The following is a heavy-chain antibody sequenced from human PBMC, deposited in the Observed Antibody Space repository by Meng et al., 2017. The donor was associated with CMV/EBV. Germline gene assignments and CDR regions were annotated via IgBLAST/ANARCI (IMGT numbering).Heavy chain of an antibody. Sequence: GGSLRLSCAASGFTFDDYAMHWVRQAPGKGLEWVSGISWNSGSIGYADSVKGRFTISRDNAKTSLYLQMNSLRAEDTDLYYCAKDNVRYCSSTSCFVNGMDVWGQGTTVTVSS. J-gene: IGHJ6*02. CDR1: GFTFDDYA. V-gene: IGHV3-9*01. CDR3: AKDNVRYCSSTSCFVNGMDV. D-gene: IGHD2-2*01. CDR2: ISWNSGSI.